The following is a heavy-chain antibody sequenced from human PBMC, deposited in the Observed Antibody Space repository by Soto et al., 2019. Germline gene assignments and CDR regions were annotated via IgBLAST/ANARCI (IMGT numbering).Heavy chain of an antibody. CDR3: AKDYAGSENYFDP. CDR2: ISGSGGST. J-gene: IGHJ4*02. D-gene: IGHD2-2*01. V-gene: IGHV3-23*01. CDR1: GFTFSDYS. Sequence: GGSLRLSCAASGFTFSDYSMSWVRQAPGKGPEWVSGISGSGGSTYYAESVKGRFTISRDNSKNTLDLQMDSLRAADTAVYYCAKDYAGSENYFDPGGQGPLVAV.